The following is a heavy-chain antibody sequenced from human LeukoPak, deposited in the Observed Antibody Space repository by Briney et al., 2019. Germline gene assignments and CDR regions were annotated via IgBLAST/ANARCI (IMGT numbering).Heavy chain of an antibody. CDR1: GGSFSGYY. CDR2: INHSGST. J-gene: IGHJ4*02. Sequence: SETLSLTCAVYGGSFSGYYWSWIRQPPGKGREWIGEINHSGSTNNNPSLKSRVTISVDTSKNQFSLKLSSVTAADTAVYYCARGRNYYDSSGYFDYWGQGTLVTVSS. V-gene: IGHV4-34*01. D-gene: IGHD3-22*01. CDR3: ARGRNYYDSSGYFDY.